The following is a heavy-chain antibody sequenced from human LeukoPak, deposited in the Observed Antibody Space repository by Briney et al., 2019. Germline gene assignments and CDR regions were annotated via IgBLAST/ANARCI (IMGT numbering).Heavy chain of an antibody. CDR3: GDLGDYRVG. D-gene: IGHD4-17*01. CDR2: IKSKTDGGTT. Sequence: PGGSLRLSCAAPGFTFRNAWMSWVRQAPGKGLEWVGRIKSKTDGGTTEYAAPVKGRFTISRDDSKSTLFLQMNSLKLEDTAVYFCGDLGDYRVGWGQGTLVTVSS. CDR1: GFTFRNAW. V-gene: IGHV3-15*01. J-gene: IGHJ4*02.